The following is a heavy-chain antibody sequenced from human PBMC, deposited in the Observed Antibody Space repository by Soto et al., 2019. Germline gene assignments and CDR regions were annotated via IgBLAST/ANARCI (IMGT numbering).Heavy chain of an antibody. CDR2: INPSGGST. Sequence: ASVKVSCKASGYTFTSYYMHWVRQAPGQGLEWMGIINPSGGSTSYAQKFQGRVTMTRDTSTSTVYMELSSLRSEDTAVYYCARDQELAIFGVVIYYYYGMDVWGQGTTVTV. CDR3: ARDQELAIFGVVIYYYYGMDV. CDR1: GYTFTSYY. V-gene: IGHV1-46*01. D-gene: IGHD3-3*01. J-gene: IGHJ6*02.